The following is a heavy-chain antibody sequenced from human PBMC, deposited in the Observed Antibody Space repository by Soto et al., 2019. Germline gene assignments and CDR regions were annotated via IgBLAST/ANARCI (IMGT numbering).Heavy chain of an antibody. V-gene: IGHV1-69*01. CDR3: AGDGGGHSGGIDS. Sequence: QVQLVQSGAEVKKPGSSVKVACRASGGTFSSYSINWVRQAPGQGLDWMGGIIPIFGTANYAQKFQGRVTSTADDSRSTAYMELSSLRSEGTAVYFCAGDGGGHSGGIDSWGQGTLVTVSS. CDR1: GGTFSSYS. D-gene: IGHD4-17*01. CDR2: IIPIFGTA. J-gene: IGHJ4*02.